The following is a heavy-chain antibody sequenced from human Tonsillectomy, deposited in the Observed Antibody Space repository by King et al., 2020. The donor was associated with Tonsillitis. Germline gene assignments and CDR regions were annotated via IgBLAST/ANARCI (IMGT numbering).Heavy chain of an antibody. CDR2: ISNTGDST. CDR3: AREVYHSGSFDS. CDR1: GFIFSDYY. Sequence: VQLVESGGTLVKPGGSLRLSCVGSGFIFSDYYMTWIRQAPGTGLEWVSYISNTGDSTYYADSVKGRFTVSRDNAKNSLYLQMNNLRAEDTAVYYCAREVYHSGSFDSWGQGTLVTVSS. V-gene: IGHV3-11*01. J-gene: IGHJ4*02. D-gene: IGHD3-10*01.